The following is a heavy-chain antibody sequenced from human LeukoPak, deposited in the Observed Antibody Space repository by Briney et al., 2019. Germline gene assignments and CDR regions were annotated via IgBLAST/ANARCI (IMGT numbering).Heavy chain of an antibody. D-gene: IGHD2-2*01. V-gene: IGHV6-1*01. Sequence: SQTLSLTCALSGDSLSSNSAAWNWLRQSPSRGLEWLGRTYYRSKWYNEYEVSVKSRITINPDTSKNQFSLQLNSVTPEDTAVYYCARTRGYFDLWGRGTLVTVSS. CDR2: TYYRSKWYN. J-gene: IGHJ2*01. CDR3: ARTRGYFDL. CDR1: GDSLSSNSAA.